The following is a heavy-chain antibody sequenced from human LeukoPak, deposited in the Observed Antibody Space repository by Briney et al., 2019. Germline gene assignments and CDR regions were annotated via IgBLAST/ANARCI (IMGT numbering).Heavy chain of an antibody. CDR3: ARHKRSGTYYFDY. V-gene: IGHV4-39*07. CDR1: GGSISSSSYF. CDR2: IYYSGST. D-gene: IGHD1-26*01. Sequence: SETLSLTCTVSGGSISSSSYFWGWIRQPPGKGLEWIGSIYYSGSTYYNPYLKSRVTISVDTSKNQFSLKVTSVTAADTAVYHCARHKRSGTYYFDYWGQGTLVTVSS. J-gene: IGHJ4*02.